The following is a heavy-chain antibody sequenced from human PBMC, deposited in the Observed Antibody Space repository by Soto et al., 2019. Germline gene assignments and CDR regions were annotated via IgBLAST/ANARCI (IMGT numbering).Heavy chain of an antibody. J-gene: IGHJ4*02. CDR1: GFTFSSYG. Sequence: QVQLVESGGGVVQPGRSLRLSCAASGFTFSSYGMHWVRQAPGKGLEWVAVISYDGSNKYYADSVKARFTISRDNSKNTLYLQVNSLRAEDTAVYYCAKAPCSSTSCYDDYWGQGTLVTVSS. D-gene: IGHD2-2*01. CDR3: AKAPCSSTSCYDDY. V-gene: IGHV3-30*18. CDR2: ISYDGSNK.